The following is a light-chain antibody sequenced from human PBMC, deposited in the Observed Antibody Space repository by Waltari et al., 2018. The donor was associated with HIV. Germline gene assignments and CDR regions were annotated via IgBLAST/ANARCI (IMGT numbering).Light chain of an antibody. J-gene: IGLJ2*01. V-gene: IGLV3-25*03. CDR2: KDS. CDR1: ALANQY. Sequence: SYELTHPPSVSVSPGQTARITCAGDALANQYAYWYMRKPGQAPVLVIYKDSERSSGIPERFSGSSSGTTVTLTISGVQAEDEADYYCQSADSSGTYLVIFGGGTKLTVL. CDR3: QSADSSGTYLVI.